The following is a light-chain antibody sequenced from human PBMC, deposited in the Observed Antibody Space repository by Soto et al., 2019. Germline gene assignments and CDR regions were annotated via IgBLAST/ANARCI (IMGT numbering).Light chain of an antibody. J-gene: IGLJ1*01. CDR1: SRDVGAYDY. CDR2: YVD. V-gene: IGLV2-14*03. Sequence: QSVLTQPASVSGSPGQSITISCTGTSRDVGAYDYVSWYLQYPDKAPLLLIYYVDLRPSGVSSRFSGSKSGNTASLTISGLQAEDEGDYYCCSYADGSIYFFGTGTKVTVL. CDR3: CSYADGSIYF.